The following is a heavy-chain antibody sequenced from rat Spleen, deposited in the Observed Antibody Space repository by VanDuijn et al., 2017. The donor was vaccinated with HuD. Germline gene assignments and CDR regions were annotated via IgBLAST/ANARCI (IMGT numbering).Heavy chain of an antibody. CDR2: IYYDGSEI. J-gene: IGHJ2*01. V-gene: IGHV5-54*01. CDR3: AAWRYYGPHY. Sequence: EVRLVGSGGGLVQPGNSLTLSCVASGFTFSNYGMHWIRQAPKKGLEWIAMIYYDGSEIYYADTVKGRFTISRDNSKNTLYLEMNSLRSEDTAMYYCAAWRYYGPHYWGQGVMVTVSS. D-gene: IGHD1-7*01. CDR1: GFTFSNYG.